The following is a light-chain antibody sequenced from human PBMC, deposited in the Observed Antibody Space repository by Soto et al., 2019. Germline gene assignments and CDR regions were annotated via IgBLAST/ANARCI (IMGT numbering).Light chain of an antibody. CDR3: SSYTSSSTRV. CDR1: SSDIGGYNY. Sequence: QSALTQPPSASGSPGQSVTISCTGTSSDIGGYNYVSWYQHHPGKAPKLMIYEVTKRPSGVPDRFSGSKSGNTASLTVSGLLAEDEADYYCSSYTSSSTRVFGGGTKVTVL. V-gene: IGLV2-8*01. J-gene: IGLJ2*01. CDR2: EVT.